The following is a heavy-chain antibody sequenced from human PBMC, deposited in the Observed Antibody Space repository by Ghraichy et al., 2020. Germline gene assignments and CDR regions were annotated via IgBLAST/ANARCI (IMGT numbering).Heavy chain of an antibody. CDR1: GYSISSGYY. Sequence: SQTLSLTCAVSGYSISSGYYWGWIRQPPGKGLEWIGSIYHSGSTYYNPSLKSRVTISVDTSKNQFSLKLSSVTAADTAVYYRARDETSSGSYGIDYWGQGTLVTVSS. J-gene: IGHJ4*02. D-gene: IGHD3-10*01. CDR2: IYHSGST. V-gene: IGHV4-38-2*02. CDR3: ARDETSSGSYGIDY.